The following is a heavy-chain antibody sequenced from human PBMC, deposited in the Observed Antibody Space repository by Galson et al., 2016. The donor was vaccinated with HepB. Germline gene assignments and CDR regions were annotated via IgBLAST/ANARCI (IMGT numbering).Heavy chain of an antibody. CDR3: ARWYDMQYFDY. CDR1: GDSISTDNYY. J-gene: IGHJ4*02. CDR2: FFSSGRT. D-gene: IGHD2-15*01. Sequence: SETLSLTCTVSGDSISTDNYYWAWVRQPPGKGLEWIGSFFSSGRTYYNTSLKSRVTISVDTSKNHFSLKLSSVTAADTAVYYCARWYDMQYFDYWGQGTLVTVSS. V-gene: IGHV4-39*02.